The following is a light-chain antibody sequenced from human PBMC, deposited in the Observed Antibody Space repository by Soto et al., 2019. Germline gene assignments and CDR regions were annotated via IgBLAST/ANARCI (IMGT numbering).Light chain of an antibody. Sequence: QSALTQPASVSGSPGQSITISCTGTSSDVGSYNYVSWYQQHPGKAPKLMIYKVSNRPSGVSNRFSGSKSGNTASLTISGLEDEDEANYYCSSYTSSSTWVFGGGTQLTVL. J-gene: IGLJ3*02. V-gene: IGLV2-14*01. CDR3: SSYTSSSTWV. CDR1: SSDVGSYNY. CDR2: KVS.